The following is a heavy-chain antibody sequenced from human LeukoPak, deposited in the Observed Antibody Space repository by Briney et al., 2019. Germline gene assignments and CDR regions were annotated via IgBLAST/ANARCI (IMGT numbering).Heavy chain of an antibody. D-gene: IGHD5-18*01. Sequence: SETLSLTCTVSGGSISSSSYYWSWIRQTPGKGLEWIGYIYYSGSTNYNPSLQGRVIISVDTSKNQFSLKMTSVTAADTAVYYCARQQRGGKGLGLWSDYWGQGTLVTVSS. J-gene: IGHJ4*02. CDR2: IYYSGST. CDR3: ARQQRGGKGLGLWSDY. V-gene: IGHV4-61*01. CDR1: GGSISSSSYY.